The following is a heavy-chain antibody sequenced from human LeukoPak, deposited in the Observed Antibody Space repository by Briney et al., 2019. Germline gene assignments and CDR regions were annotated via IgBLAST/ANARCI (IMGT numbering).Heavy chain of an antibody. D-gene: IGHD6-13*01. Sequence: GASVNVSCKASGYTFTTYYLHWVRQAPGQGLEWMVIINPGSGSTTSAQKFQGRVTMTRDSSTSTVYMELTSLRSEDTAVYYCARGPPIAASGYSYFDYWGQGTLVTVSS. CDR1: GYTFTTYY. CDR3: ARGPPIAASGYSYFDY. J-gene: IGHJ4*02. CDR2: INPGSGST. V-gene: IGHV1-46*01.